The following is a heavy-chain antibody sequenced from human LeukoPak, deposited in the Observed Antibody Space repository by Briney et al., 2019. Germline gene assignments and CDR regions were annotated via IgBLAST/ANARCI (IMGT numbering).Heavy chain of an antibody. V-gene: IGHV3-23*01. CDR3: AKGELSSDAFYFDY. CDR1: GFTFSSYA. CDR2: ISGSGGST. J-gene: IGHJ4*02. Sequence: WGSLRLSCAASGFTFSSYALSWVRQAPGKGLQWVSVISGSGGSTYYADSVKGRFTISRDNSKNTLYLRMNSLRAEDTAVYYCAKGELSSDAFYFDYWGQGALVTVSS. D-gene: IGHD1-7*01.